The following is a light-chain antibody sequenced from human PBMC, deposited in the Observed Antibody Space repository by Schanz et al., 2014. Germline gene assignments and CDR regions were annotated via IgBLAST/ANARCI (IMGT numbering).Light chain of an antibody. CDR3: SSYTSSSTVV. CDR2: DVS. CDR1: SSDVGSYNY. V-gene: IGLV2-14*03. J-gene: IGLJ2*01. Sequence: QSALTQPPSASGSPGQSVTISCTGTSSDVGSYNYVSWYQQHPGKAPKLMIYDVSARPSGVSNRFSGSKSGNTASLTISGLQAEDEADYYCSSYTSSSTVVFGGGTKLTV.